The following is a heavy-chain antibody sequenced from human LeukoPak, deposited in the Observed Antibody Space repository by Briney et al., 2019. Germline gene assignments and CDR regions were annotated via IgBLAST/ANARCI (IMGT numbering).Heavy chain of an antibody. J-gene: IGHJ5*02. CDR3: ASTSPVAVADTPT. Sequence: PSETLSLTCTVSGGSISSSSYYWGWIRQPPGKGLEWIGSIYYSGSTYYNPSLKSRVTISVDTSKNQFSLKLSSVTAADTAVYYCASTSPVAVADTPTWGQGTLVTVSS. V-gene: IGHV4-39*07. CDR1: GGSISSSSYY. CDR2: IYYSGST. D-gene: IGHD6-19*01.